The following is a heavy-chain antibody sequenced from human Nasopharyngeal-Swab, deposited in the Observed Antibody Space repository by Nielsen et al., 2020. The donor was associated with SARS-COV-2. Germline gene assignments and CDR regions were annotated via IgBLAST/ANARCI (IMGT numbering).Heavy chain of an antibody. Sequence: GGSLRLSCAASGFIFEDYAMHWVRQAPGKGLEWVSAISSTGDYIYHAASVKGRFTISRDNAKNSLYLQMNSLRAEDTAVYYCTRDTPAMFAYWGQGTLVTVSS. CDR1: GFIFEDYA. CDR3: TRDTPAMFAY. J-gene: IGHJ4*02. CDR2: ISSTGDYI. V-gene: IGHV3-21*01.